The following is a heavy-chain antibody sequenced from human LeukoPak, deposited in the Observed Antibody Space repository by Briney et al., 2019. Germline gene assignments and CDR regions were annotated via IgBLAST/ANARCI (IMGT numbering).Heavy chain of an antibody. V-gene: IGHV3-21*01. CDR1: GFTFSSYS. CDR2: ISSSSSYI. D-gene: IGHD5-12*01. CDR3: ARDEAAHDIVATICTY. J-gene: IGHJ4*02. Sequence: PGGSLRLSCAASGFTFSSYSMNWVRQAPGKGLEWVSSISSSSSYIYYADSVKGRFTISRDNAKNSLYLQMNSLRAEDTAVYYCARDEAAHDIVATICTYWGQGTLVTVSS.